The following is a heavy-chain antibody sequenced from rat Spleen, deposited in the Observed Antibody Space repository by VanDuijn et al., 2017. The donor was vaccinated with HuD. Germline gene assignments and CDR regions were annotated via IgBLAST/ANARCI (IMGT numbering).Heavy chain of an antibody. D-gene: IGHD1-3*01. J-gene: IGHJ3*01. CDR3: ARGVATLYVMDA. Sequence: EVQLQESGPGLVKPSQSLSLTCSVTGYSITSSYRWNWIRKFPGNKLEWMGYINSAGSTNYNPSLKSRISITRDTSKNQFFLQVNSVTTEDTATYYCARGVATLYVMDAWGQGTLVTVSS. CDR2: INSAGST. V-gene: IGHV3-3*01. CDR1: GYSITSSYR.